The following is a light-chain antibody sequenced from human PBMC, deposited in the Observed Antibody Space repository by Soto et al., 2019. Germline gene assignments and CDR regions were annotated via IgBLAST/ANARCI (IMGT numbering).Light chain of an antibody. V-gene: IGKV3-15*01. CDR3: HQAHNFPHT. CDR2: GAS. CDR1: QSVSNN. J-gene: IGKJ2*01. Sequence: EIVMTQSPATLSVSPGESATLSCRASQSVSNNLAWYQQKPGQTPRLLIYGASTRATGFPARFSGSGSGTEFTLTISILQSEDCATYYCHQAHNFPHTFGQGTKLELK.